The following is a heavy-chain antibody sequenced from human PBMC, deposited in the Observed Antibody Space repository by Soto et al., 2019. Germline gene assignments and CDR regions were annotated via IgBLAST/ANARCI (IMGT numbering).Heavy chain of an antibody. CDR1: GFSLSNARMG. V-gene: IGHV2-26*01. J-gene: IGHJ4*02. D-gene: IGHD4-17*01. Sequence: QVTLKESGPVLVKPTETLTLTCTVSGFSLSNARMGVSWIRQPPGKALEWLAHIFSNDEKSYSTSLKSRVTISKDTSKSQVVLTMTNMDPVDTATYYCARILRTVTNWYYFDYWGQGTLVTVSS. CDR2: IFSNDEK. CDR3: ARILRTVTNWYYFDY.